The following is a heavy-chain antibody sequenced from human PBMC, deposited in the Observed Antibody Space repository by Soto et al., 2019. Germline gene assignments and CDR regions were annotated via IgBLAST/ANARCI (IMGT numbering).Heavy chain of an antibody. CDR3: ASDLSGRADV. D-gene: IGHD3-10*01. J-gene: IGHJ6*02. CDR2: MDEDGGTT. V-gene: IGHV3-74*02. Sequence: EVQLVESGGGLVRPGGSLRLSCAASGFTFSSYWMHWVRQVPGKGLVCVSRMDEDGGTTDYADSVKGRFTISRDNAKNTLYLQMNSLRVEDTAVYYCASDLSGRADVWGQGNTVTVSS. CDR1: GFTFSSYW.